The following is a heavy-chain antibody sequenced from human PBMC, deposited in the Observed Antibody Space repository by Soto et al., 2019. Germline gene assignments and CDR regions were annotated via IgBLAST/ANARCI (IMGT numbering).Heavy chain of an antibody. D-gene: IGHD2-15*01. Sequence: QLQLQESGPGLVKPSETLSLTCTVSGGSISSSSYYWGCIRQPPGKGLEWIGNIYYSGSTYYNPSLKSRVTISVDTSKNQFSLKLSSVTAADTAVYFCARSTDLYCSGGTCYYYFDLWGRGTLVTVSS. CDR2: IYYSGST. J-gene: IGHJ2*01. V-gene: IGHV4-39*01. CDR1: GGSISSSSYY. CDR3: ARSTDLYCSGGTCYYYFDL.